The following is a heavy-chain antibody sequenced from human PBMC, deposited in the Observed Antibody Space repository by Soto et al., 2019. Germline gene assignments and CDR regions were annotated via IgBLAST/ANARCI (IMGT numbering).Heavy chain of an antibody. Sequence: SLRLSCAASGFTFDDYAMHWVRQAPGKGLEWVSGISWNSGSIGYADSVKGRFTISRDTAKNSLYLQMNSLRAEDTALYYCAKGNGAAVGSIDYWGQGTLVTVSS. J-gene: IGHJ4*02. V-gene: IGHV3-9*01. CDR2: ISWNSGSI. CDR1: GFTFDDYA. D-gene: IGHD6-13*01. CDR3: AKGNGAAVGSIDY.